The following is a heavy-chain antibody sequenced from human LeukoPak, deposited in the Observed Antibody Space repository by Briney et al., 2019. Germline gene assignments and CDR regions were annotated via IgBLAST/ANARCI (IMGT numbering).Heavy chain of an antibody. CDR2: LYSDGNT. CDR1: GFTVITND. J-gene: IGHJ4*02. Sequence: GGSLKLSCAASGFTVITNDMTWVRQAPGKGLEWVSVLYSDGNTKYADSVQGRFTISRDNSKNTLYLEMNSLSPDDTAVYYCARGVEPLAANTLAYWGQGILVSVSS. CDR3: ARGVEPLAANTLAY. V-gene: IGHV3-53*01. D-gene: IGHD1-14*01.